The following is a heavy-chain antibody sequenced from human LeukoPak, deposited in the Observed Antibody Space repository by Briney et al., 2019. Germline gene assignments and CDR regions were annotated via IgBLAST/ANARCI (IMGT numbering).Heavy chain of an antibody. CDR1: GFTFSSYG. Sequence: PGGSLRLSCAASGFTFSSYGMHWVRQAPGKGLEWVAVISYDGSNKYYADSVKGRFTISRDNSKNTLYLQMNSLRAEDTAVYYCAKPSTEYCSGGSCYYFDYWGQGTLVTASS. J-gene: IGHJ4*02. CDR2: ISYDGSNK. CDR3: AKPSTEYCSGGSCYYFDY. D-gene: IGHD2-15*01. V-gene: IGHV3-30*18.